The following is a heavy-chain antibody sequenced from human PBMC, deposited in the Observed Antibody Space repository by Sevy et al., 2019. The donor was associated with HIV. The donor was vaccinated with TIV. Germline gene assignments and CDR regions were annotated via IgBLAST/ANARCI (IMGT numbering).Heavy chain of an antibody. CDR1: RFTFSSDS. J-gene: IGHJ4*02. V-gene: IGHV3-21*01. CDR3: ARDLRDYDSSGYYYFGSYFDY. D-gene: IGHD3-22*01. Sequence: GGSLRLSCAASRFTFSSDSMNWVRQAPGKGLEWVSSISSSSGYIYYADSVKGRFTISRDNAKNSLYLQMNSLRVEDTAVYYCARDLRDYDSSGYYYFGSYFDYWGQGTLVTVSS. CDR2: ISSSSGYI.